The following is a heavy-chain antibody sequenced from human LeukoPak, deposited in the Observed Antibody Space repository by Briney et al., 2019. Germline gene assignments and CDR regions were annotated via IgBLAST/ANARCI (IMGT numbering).Heavy chain of an antibody. D-gene: IGHD3-16*01. CDR2: IKFDGTT. J-gene: IGHJ6*03. CDR3: AKPAYAGYYYYMDV. CDR1: GFTFSDYG. V-gene: IGHV3-30*02. Sequence: PGGSLRLSCAASGFTFSDYGMHWVRQAPGKGLEWVTFIKFDGTTYYADSVRGRFTISKDNSKNTLYLQMNSLRVEDTAVYYCAKPAYAGYYYYMDVWGKGTTVTVSS.